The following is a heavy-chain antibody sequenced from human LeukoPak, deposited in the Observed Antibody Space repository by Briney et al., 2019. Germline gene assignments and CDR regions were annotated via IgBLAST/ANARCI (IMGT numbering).Heavy chain of an antibody. Sequence: PSETLSLTCSVSGGSISSHSWVWIRQPPGRGLDWVGHIYDSGYTKYNPSLKSRVAISRDTSEHQFSLKLTSVTAADTAVYYCARAGYSYGIDGFDIWGQGAVVTVS. CDR2: IYDSGYT. V-gene: IGHV4-59*11. D-gene: IGHD5-18*01. CDR1: GGSISSHS. CDR3: ARAGYSYGIDGFDI. J-gene: IGHJ3*02.